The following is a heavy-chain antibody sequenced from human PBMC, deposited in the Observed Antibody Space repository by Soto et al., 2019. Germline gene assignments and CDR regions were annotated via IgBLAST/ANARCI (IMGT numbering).Heavy chain of an antibody. V-gene: IGHV2-26*01. CDR2: IFSNDEK. Sequence: QVTLKESGPALVKPTETLTLTCTVSGFSLNSTRMGVSWIRQPPGKALEWLAHIFSNDEKSYMTSLKSRLTISKDTSKSQVALTMTNMDPVDTATYYCARIGRDDFGDIFLVHYTMDVWGQGTTVTVSS. J-gene: IGHJ6*02. D-gene: IGHD4-17*01. CDR3: ARIGRDDFGDIFLVHYTMDV. CDR1: GFSLNSTRMG.